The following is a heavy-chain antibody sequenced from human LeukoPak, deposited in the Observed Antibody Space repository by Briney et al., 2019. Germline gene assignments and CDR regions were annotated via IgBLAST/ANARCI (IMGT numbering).Heavy chain of an antibody. D-gene: IGHD6-19*01. Sequence: GESLKISCKGSGYSFTSYWIGWVRQMPGKGLEWMGIIYPGDSDTRYSPSFQGQVTISADKSISTAYPQWSSLKASDTAMYYCARHDAAVATGMDVWGQGTTVTVSS. V-gene: IGHV5-51*01. CDR3: ARHDAAVATGMDV. J-gene: IGHJ6*02. CDR2: IYPGDSDT. CDR1: GYSFTSYW.